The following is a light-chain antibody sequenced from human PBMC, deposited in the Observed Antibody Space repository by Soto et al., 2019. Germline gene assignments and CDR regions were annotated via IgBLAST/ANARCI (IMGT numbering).Light chain of an antibody. CDR1: QSVSTN. CDR3: QHHNNWPPYT. J-gene: IGKJ2*01. V-gene: IGKV3-15*01. Sequence: DIVMTQSLATLSVSPGEGATLSCRASQSVSTNLAWYQQKPGQAPRLLIYGASTRATGIPARFSGSGSGTEFTLTISSLQSEDFAVYYCQHHNNWPPYTFGQGTKLEIK. CDR2: GAS.